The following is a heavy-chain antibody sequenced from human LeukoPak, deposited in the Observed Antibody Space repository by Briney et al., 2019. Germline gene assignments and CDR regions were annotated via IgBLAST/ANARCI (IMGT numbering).Heavy chain of an antibody. V-gene: IGHV1-18*01. CDR3: ARSLNMITFGGVIADFDY. CDR2: ISAYNGNT. D-gene: IGHD3-16*02. Sequence: HAASVKVSCRASGYTFTSYGISWVRQAPGQGPEWMGWISAYNGNTNYAQKLQGRVTMTTDTSTSTAYMELRSLRSDDTAVYYCARSLNMITFGGVIADFDYWGQGTLVTVSS. J-gene: IGHJ4*02. CDR1: GYTFTSYG.